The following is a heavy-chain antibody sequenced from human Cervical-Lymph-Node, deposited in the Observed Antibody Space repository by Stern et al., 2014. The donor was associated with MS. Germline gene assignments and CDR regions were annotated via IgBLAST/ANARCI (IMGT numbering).Heavy chain of an antibody. D-gene: IGHD6-19*01. CDR2: ISFDGSKK. J-gene: IGHJ4*02. Sequence: DQLVESGGGVVQPGKSLRLSCAASGFTFSTYGMHWVRQATGKGLEWVTFISFDGSKKYFADAVKGRFATSRDNSKDTLHLEMNSLRVDDTAVYYCAKAPIAMVGSYLDSWGQGTLVIVSS. V-gene: IGHV3-30*18. CDR3: AKAPIAMVGSYLDS. CDR1: GFTFSTYG.